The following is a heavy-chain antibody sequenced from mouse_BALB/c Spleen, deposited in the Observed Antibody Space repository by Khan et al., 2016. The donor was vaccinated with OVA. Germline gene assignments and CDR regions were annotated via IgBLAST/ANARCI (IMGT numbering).Heavy chain of an antibody. J-gene: IGHJ3*01. CDR3: ARDGYSPWFAY. D-gene: IGHD2-3*01. CDR2: IDPENGDT. V-gene: IGHV14-1*02. CDR1: DFNIKDYY. Sequence: VQLKESGAELVRPGALVKLSCKASDFNIKDYYMHWVKQRPEQGLVWIGRIDPENGDTIYDPKFQGKASIKSDTSSNTAYLQLSSLTSEDTAVYYCARDGYSPWFAYWGQGTLVTVSA.